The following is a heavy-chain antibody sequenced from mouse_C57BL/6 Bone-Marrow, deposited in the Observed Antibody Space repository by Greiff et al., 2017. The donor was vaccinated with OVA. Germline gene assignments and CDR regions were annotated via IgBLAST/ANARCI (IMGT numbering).Heavy chain of an antibody. Sequence: QVQLKQPGAELVKPGASVKLSCKASGYTFTSYWMHWVKQRPGQGLEWIGMIHPNSGSTNYNEKFKSKATLTVDKSSSTAYMQLSSLTSEDSAVYYCARTRIYYDYEGDFDYWGQGTTLTVSS. CDR1: GYTFTSYW. V-gene: IGHV1-64*01. D-gene: IGHD2-4*01. J-gene: IGHJ2*01. CDR2: IHPNSGST. CDR3: ARTRIYYDYEGDFDY.